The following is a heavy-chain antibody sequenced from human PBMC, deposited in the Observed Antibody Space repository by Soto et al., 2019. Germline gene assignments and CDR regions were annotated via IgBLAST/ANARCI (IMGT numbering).Heavy chain of an antibody. CDR2: INAGNGNT. J-gene: IGHJ6*02. V-gene: IGHV1-3*01. D-gene: IGHD3-9*01. CDR1: GYTFTSYA. Sequence: ASVKVSCKASGYTFTSYAMHWVRQAPGQRLEWMGWINAGNGNTKYSQKFQGRVTITRDTSASTAYMELSSLRSEDTAVYYCARDISLRYFDWLSKNAPYYYGIDVWGQGTTVTVSS. CDR3: ARDISLRYFDWLSKNAPYYYGIDV.